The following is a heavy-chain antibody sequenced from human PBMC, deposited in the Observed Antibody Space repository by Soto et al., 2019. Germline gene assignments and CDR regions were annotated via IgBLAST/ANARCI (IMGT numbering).Heavy chain of an antibody. CDR3: ARDLGSSWYPEYFQH. CDR1: GFTFNHYW. CDR2: ISSSSSTI. Sequence: GGSLRLSCAASGFTFNHYWMHWVRQPPGKGLVWVSYISSSSSTIYYADSVKGRFTISRDNAKNSLYLQMNSLRAEDTAVYYCARDLGSSWYPEYFQHWGQGTLVTVSS. V-gene: IGHV3-48*01. J-gene: IGHJ1*01. D-gene: IGHD6-13*01.